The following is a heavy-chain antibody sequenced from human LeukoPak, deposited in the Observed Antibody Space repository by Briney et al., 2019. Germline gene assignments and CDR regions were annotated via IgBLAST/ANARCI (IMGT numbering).Heavy chain of an antibody. CDR1: GGSISPYY. D-gene: IGHD6-13*01. Sequence: SETLSLTCTVSGGSISPYYWTWIRQPPGKGLEWIGYVYYNGNTNYNPSLKSRITISVDTSKNQFSLRLKSVTAADTAVYYCARSISWYSYFAYWGQGTLVTVSS. V-gene: IGHV4-59*12. CDR3: ARSISWYSYFAY. CDR2: VYYNGNT. J-gene: IGHJ4*02.